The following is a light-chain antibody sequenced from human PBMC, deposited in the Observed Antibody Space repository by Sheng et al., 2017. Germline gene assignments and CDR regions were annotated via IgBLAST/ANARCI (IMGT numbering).Light chain of an antibody. Sequence: QTVVTQEPSISVSPGGTVTLTCGLTSGSVYTTHYPGWYQQSPGQAPRTLIYKTNTRSSGVPDRFSGSILGNKAALTITGALADDEFTYYCVMYMGSGDWVFGWRDHVDRP. J-gene: IGLJ3*02. CDR2: KTN. CDR1: SGSVYTTHY. V-gene: IGLV8-61*01. CDR3: VMYMGSGDWV.